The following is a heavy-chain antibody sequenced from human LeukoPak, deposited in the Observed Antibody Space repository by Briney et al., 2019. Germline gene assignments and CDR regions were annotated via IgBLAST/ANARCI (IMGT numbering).Heavy chain of an antibody. D-gene: IGHD6-19*01. V-gene: IGHV1-8*01. J-gene: IGHJ4*02. CDR1: GYTFTSYD. CDR2: MNPNSGNT. CDR3: ARAYSSGLIDY. Sequence: ASVKVSCKASGYTFTSYDINWVRQATGQGLEWMGWMNPNSGNTGYAQRFQGRVTMTRNTSISTAYMELGSLRSEDTAVYYCARAYSSGLIDYWGQGTLVTVSS.